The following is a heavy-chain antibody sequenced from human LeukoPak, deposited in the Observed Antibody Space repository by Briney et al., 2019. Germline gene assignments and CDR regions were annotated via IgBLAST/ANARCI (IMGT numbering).Heavy chain of an antibody. CDR3: ARARDRKYYYDSSGYYRPPPEY. V-gene: IGHV3-48*04. CDR2: ISSSRSPI. D-gene: IGHD3-22*01. Sequence: GGSLRLSCAASGVTFSSYSMNWVRQAPGKGLEWVAYISSSRSPIYYADSLKGRFTISRDNAKNSLYLQMNSLRAEDTAVYYCARARDRKYYYDSSGYYRPPPEYWGQGTLVTVSS. J-gene: IGHJ4*02. CDR1: GVTFSSYS.